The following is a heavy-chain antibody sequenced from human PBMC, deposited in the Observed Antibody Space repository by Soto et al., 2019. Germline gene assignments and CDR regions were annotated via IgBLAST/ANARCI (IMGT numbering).Heavy chain of an antibody. V-gene: IGHV4-31*03. Sequence: QVQLQESGPGLVKPSQTLSLTCTVSGGSISSGGYYWSWIRQHPGKGLEWIGYIYYSGSTYYNPSLKNRVTISVDTSKNQFSLKLSSVTAADTAVYYCARGNYDFWSGYREWFDPWGQGTLVTVSS. D-gene: IGHD3-3*01. CDR2: IYYSGST. CDR3: ARGNYDFWSGYREWFDP. J-gene: IGHJ5*02. CDR1: GGSISSGGYY.